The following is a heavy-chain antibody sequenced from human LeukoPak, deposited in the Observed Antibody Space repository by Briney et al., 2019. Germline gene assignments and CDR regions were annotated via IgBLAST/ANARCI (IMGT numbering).Heavy chain of an antibody. D-gene: IGHD5-24*01. J-gene: IGHJ4*02. CDR3: ARELRGDIVDPWLQFRRGVIDY. V-gene: IGHV1-8*01. CDR1: GYTFTSYD. Sequence: EASVKVSCKASGYTFTSYDINWVRQATGQGLEWMGWMNPNSGNTGYAQKFQGRVTMTRNTSISTAYMELSSLRSEDTAVYYCARELRGDIVDPWLQFRRGVIDYWGQGTLVTVSS. CDR2: MNPNSGNT.